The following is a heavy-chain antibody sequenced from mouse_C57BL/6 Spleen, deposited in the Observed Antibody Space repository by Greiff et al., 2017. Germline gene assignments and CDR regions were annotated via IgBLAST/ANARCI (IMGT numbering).Heavy chain of an antibody. Sequence: EVNLVESGGGLVKPGGSLKLSCAASGFTFSDYGMHWVRQAPEKGLEWVAYISSGSSTIYYADTVKGRFTIPRDNAKNTLFLQMTSLRSEDTAMYYCARPSTVYYFDYWGQGTTLTVSS. CDR2: ISSGSSTI. CDR1: GFTFSDYG. CDR3: ARPSTVYYFDY. D-gene: IGHD4-1*02. V-gene: IGHV5-17*01. J-gene: IGHJ2*01.